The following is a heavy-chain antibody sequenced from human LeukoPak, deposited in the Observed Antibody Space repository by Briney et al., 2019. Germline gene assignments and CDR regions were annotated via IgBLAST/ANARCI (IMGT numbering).Heavy chain of an antibody. D-gene: IGHD6-19*01. CDR1: GYTFTSYD. J-gene: IGHJ5*02. V-gene: IGHV1-8*01. Sequence: VASVKVSCKASGYTFTSYDINWVRQATGQGLEWMGWMNPNSGNTGYAQKFQGRVTMTRNTSISTAYMELSSLRSEDTAVYYCARGILYSSGWYEVNWFDPWGQGTLVTVSS. CDR2: MNPNSGNT. CDR3: ARGILYSSGWYEVNWFDP.